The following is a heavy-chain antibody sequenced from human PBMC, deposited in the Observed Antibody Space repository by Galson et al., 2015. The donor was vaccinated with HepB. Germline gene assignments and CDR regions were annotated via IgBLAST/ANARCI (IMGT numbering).Heavy chain of an antibody. V-gene: IGHV1-69*06. J-gene: IGHJ6*02. CDR1: GGTFSSYA. D-gene: IGHD3-10*01. CDR3: ARPPRITMVRGVQDYYYYGMDV. CDR2: IIPIFGTA. Sequence: SVKVSCKASGGTFSSYAISWVRQAPGQGLEWMGGIIPIFGTANYAQKFQGRVTITADKSTSTAYMELSSLRSEDTAVYYCARPPRITMVRGVQDYYYYGMDVWGQGTTVTVSS.